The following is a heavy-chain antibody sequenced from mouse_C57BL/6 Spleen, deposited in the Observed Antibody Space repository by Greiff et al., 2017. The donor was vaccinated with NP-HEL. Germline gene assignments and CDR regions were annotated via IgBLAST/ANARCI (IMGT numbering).Heavy chain of an antibody. CDR1: GFTFSSYG. Sequence: EVKVVESGGDLVKPGGSLKLSCAASGFTFSSYGMSWVRQTPDKRLEWVATICSGGSYTYYPDSVKGRFTISRDNAKNTLYLKMSSLKSEDTAMYYCARPPITTVVATNAMDYWGQGTSVTVSS. CDR2: ICSGGSYT. V-gene: IGHV5-6*01. CDR3: ARPPITTVVATNAMDY. J-gene: IGHJ4*01. D-gene: IGHD1-1*01.